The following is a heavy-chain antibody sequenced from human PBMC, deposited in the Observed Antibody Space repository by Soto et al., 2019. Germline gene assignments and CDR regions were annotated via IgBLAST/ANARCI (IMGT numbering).Heavy chain of an antibody. CDR3: ARDPEDIVVVVAATALYYGMDV. CDR2: IKKDGTRT. J-gene: IGHJ6*02. CDR1: GFTFNNYW. V-gene: IGHV3-74*01. Sequence: GALRLSYAASGFTFNNYWMHWVRQAPGKGLVWVSSIKKDGTRTSYADSVKGRFTISRDNAKNTLYLQMNSLRDEDTAVYYCARDPEDIVVVVAATALYYGMDVWGQGTTVTVSS. D-gene: IGHD2-15*01.